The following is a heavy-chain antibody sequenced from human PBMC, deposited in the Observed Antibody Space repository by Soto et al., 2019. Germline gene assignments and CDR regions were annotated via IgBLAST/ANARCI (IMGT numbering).Heavy chain of an antibody. Sequence: ASVKVSCKASGGTFSSYTISWVRQAPGQGLEWMGRIIPILGIANYAQKFQGRVTITADKSTSTAYMELSSLRSEDTAVYYCARGPSDIVVVPAAPGSHYYYYYMDVWGKGTTVTVSS. CDR2: IIPILGIA. D-gene: IGHD2-2*01. CDR3: ARGPSDIVVVPAAPGSHYYYYYMDV. J-gene: IGHJ6*03. CDR1: GGTFSSYT. V-gene: IGHV1-69*02.